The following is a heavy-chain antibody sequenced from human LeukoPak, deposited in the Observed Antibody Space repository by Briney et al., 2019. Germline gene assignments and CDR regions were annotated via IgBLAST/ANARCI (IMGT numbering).Heavy chain of an antibody. CDR2: ISSSSSYI. CDR1: GFTFSSYG. V-gene: IGHV3-21*01. CDR3: ARDRAYYYDSSSTNFDY. J-gene: IGHJ4*02. D-gene: IGHD3-22*01. Sequence: GGSLRLSCAASGFTFSSYGMHWVRQAPGKGLEWVSSISSSSSYIYYADSVKGRFTISRDNAKNSLYLQMNSLRAEDTAVYYCARDRAYYYDSSSTNFDYWGQGTLVTVSS.